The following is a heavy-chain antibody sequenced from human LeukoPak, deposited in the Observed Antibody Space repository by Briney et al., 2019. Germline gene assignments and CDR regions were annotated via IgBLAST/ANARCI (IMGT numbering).Heavy chain of an antibody. J-gene: IGHJ3*02. Sequence: PGGSLRLSCAASGFTFSDYNMRWIRQAPGKGLEWVSSISRSGSTKYYADSVKGRFTISRDNAKNSLYLQMNSLRAEDTALYYCARQNRYYYDSSDAFDIWGQGTMVTVSS. D-gene: IGHD3-22*01. CDR1: GFTFSDYN. CDR3: ARQNRYYYDSSDAFDI. CDR2: ISRSGSTK. V-gene: IGHV3-11*01.